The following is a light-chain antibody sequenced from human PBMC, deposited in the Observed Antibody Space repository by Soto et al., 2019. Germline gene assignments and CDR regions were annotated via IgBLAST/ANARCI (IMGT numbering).Light chain of an antibody. V-gene: IGKV1-5*03. CDR3: QHYYDHSWT. CDR1: QGISDW. CDR2: KAS. J-gene: IGKJ1*01. Sequence: DIQMTQSHSTLSASVGDRVTITCRASQGISDWLAGFQQKPGKAHKPLIYKASNLQSGVPSTFSVSASGTEFTLILSSLQPDDSGSYYCQHYYDHSWTFGQGTNVE.